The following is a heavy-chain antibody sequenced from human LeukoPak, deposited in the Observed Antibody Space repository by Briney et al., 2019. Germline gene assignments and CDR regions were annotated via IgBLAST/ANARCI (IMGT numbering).Heavy chain of an antibody. V-gene: IGHV1-2*02. Sequence: ASVTVSCTASGYTFTGYYMHWVRQAPGQGLEWMGWINPNSGGTNYAQKFQGRVTMTRDTSISTAYMELSRLRSDDTAVYYCAREHEDSYFDYWGQGTLVTVSS. CDR3: AREHEDSYFDY. CDR2: INPNSGGT. CDR1: GYTFTGYY. J-gene: IGHJ4*02.